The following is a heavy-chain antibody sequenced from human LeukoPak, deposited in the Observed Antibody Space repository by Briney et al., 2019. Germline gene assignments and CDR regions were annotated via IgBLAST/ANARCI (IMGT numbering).Heavy chain of an antibody. D-gene: IGHD2-15*01. CDR3: ARVRSVVGGTIGY. V-gene: IGHV1-2*02. J-gene: IGHJ4*02. CDR1: GYSFSDFY. CDR2: INPNSGGT. Sequence: ASVKVSCKASGYSFSDFYMHWVRQAPGQGREWMGWINPNSGGTDYAQKFQGRVTMTRDTSISTAYMALSSLRSDDTAVYYCARVRSVVGGTIGYWGQGTLVTVSS.